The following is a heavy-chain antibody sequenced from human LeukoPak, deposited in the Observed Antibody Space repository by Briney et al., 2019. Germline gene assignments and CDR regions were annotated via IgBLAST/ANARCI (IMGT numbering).Heavy chain of an antibody. V-gene: IGHV1-18*01. Sequence: ASVKVSCMASGYTFTSYGISWVRQAPGQGLEWMGWSSAYNGNTNYAQKRQGRVTMTTDTSTSTAYMELRSLRSDDTAVYYCARDPDFWSGWSRYYYYYGMDVWGQGTTVTVSS. J-gene: IGHJ6*02. CDR3: ARDPDFWSGWSRYYYYYGMDV. CDR1: GYTFTSYG. D-gene: IGHD3-3*01. CDR2: SSAYNGNT.